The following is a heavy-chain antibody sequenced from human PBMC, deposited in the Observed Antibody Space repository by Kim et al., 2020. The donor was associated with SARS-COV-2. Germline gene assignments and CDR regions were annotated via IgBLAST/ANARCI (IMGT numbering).Heavy chain of an antibody. D-gene: IGHD1-26*01. J-gene: IGHJ4*02. V-gene: IGHV3-23*03. CDR3: AKDFSTSGSYYKGGFDY. Sequence: GKGRFTISRDNSKNTLYLQMNSLRAEDTAVYYCAKDFSTSGSYYKGGFDYWGQGTLVTVSS.